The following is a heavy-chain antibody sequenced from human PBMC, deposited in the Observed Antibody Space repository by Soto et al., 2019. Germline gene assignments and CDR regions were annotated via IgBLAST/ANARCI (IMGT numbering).Heavy chain of an antibody. Sequence: EVQLVESGGGLVKPGGSLRLSCAASGFTFSNAWMSWVRQAPGKGLEWVGRIKSKTDGGTTDYAAPVKGRFTISRDDSKNTLYLQMNSLKTEDTAVYYCTTDWAPYNWNHPGYAFDIWGQGTMVTVSS. CDR3: TTDWAPYNWNHPGYAFDI. V-gene: IGHV3-15*01. CDR1: GFTFSNAW. D-gene: IGHD1-20*01. CDR2: IKSKTDGGTT. J-gene: IGHJ3*02.